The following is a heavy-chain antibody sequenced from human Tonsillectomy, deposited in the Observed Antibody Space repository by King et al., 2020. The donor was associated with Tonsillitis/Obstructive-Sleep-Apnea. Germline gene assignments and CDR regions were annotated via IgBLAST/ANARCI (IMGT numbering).Heavy chain of an antibody. V-gene: IGHV3-48*02. CDR3: ARDIGFHQY. CDR1: GVFFSWYS. CDR2: ISSGSKTI. D-gene: IGHD2-15*01. Sequence: VQLVESGGGLVQPGGSLRLYCAASGVFFSWYSLTLVRPAPGKGLEWVAYISSGSKTIYYAYSVNGRFTISRDNAKNSLYLQMNSLRDEDAAVYYCARDIGFHQYWGQGTLVTVAS. J-gene: IGHJ4*02.